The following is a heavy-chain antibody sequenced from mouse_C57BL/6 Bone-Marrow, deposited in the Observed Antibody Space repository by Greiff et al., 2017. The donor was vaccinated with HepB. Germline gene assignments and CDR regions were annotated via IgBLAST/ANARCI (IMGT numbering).Heavy chain of an antibody. D-gene: IGHD2-5*01. CDR3: TTPTIVPLDY. J-gene: IGHJ2*01. CDR2: IDPENGDT. CDR1: GFNIKDDY. V-gene: IGHV14-4*01. Sequence: EVQLQQSGAELVRPGASVKLSCTASGFNIKDDYMHWVKQRPEQGLEWIGWIDPENGDTEYASKFQGKATITADTSSNTAYLQLSSLTSEDTAVYYCTTPTIVPLDYWGQGTTLTVSS.